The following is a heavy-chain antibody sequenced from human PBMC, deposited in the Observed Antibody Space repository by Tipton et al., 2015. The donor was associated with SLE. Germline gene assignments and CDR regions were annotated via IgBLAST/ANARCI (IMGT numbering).Heavy chain of an antibody. V-gene: IGHV1-46*01. D-gene: IGHD6-13*01. CDR2: INPSGGST. CDR3: ARDGEAGRQQLVRDAFDI. CDR1: GYTFTSYY. Sequence: QVQLVQSGPEVKKPGASVKVSCKASGYTFTSYYMHWVRQAPGQGLEWMGIINPSGGSTSYAQKFQGRVTMTRDTSTSTVYMELSSLRSEDTAVYYCARDGEAGRQQLVRDAFDIWGQGTMVTVSS. J-gene: IGHJ3*02.